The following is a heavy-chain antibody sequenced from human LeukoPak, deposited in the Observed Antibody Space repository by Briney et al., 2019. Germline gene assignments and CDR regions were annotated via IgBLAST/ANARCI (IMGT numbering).Heavy chain of an antibody. Sequence: GWSLRLSCATSGFTFSSSALSWVGQPPGKGLAWVSTISGSSDGTYCADSAKGGFTISRDNSKNTLYLQMNSLRAEDTAVFYCGKLSYSSGMYHFDYWGQGTLVTVSS. CDR1: GFTFSSSA. CDR3: GKLSYSSGMYHFDY. J-gene: IGHJ4*02. CDR2: ISGSSDGT. V-gene: IGHV3-23*01. D-gene: IGHD3-10*01.